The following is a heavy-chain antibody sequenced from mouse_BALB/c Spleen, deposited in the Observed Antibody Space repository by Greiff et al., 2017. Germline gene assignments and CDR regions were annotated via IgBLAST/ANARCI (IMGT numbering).Heavy chain of an antibody. D-gene: IGHD1-1*01. V-gene: IGHV5-12-1*01. J-gene: IGHJ4*01. Sequence: EVMLVESGGGLVKPGGSLKLSCAASGFAFSSYDMSWVRQTPEKRLEWVAYISSGGGSTYYPDTVKGRFTISRDNAKNTLYLQMSSLKSEDTAMYYCARHHYYGSSYEGNAMDYWGQGTSVTVSS. CDR2: ISSGGGST. CDR1: GFAFSSYD. CDR3: ARHHYYGSSYEGNAMDY.